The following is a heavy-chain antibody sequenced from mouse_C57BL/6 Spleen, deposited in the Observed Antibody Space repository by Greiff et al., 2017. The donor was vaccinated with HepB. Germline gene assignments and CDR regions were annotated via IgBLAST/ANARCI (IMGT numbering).Heavy chain of an antibody. D-gene: IGHD2-4*01. CDR2: IHPNSGST. CDR3: ARGSDDYDDYAMDY. CDR1: GYTFTSYW. V-gene: IGHV1-64*01. J-gene: IGHJ4*01. Sequence: QVQLQQSGAELVKPGASVKLSCKASGYTFTSYWMHWVKQRPGQGLEWIGMIHPNSGSTNYNEKFKSKATLTVDKSSSTAYMQLSSLTSEDSAVYYCARGSDDYDDYAMDYWGQGTSVTVSS.